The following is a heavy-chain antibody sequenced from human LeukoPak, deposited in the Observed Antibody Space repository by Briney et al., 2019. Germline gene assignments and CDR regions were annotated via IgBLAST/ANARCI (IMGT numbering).Heavy chain of an antibody. CDR2: IWYDGSNK. D-gene: IGHD3-22*01. CDR1: GFTFSSYG. J-gene: IGHJ3*02. CDR3: ARDTGAFHYDSSGYYPDAFDI. Sequence: GGSLRLSCAASGFTFSSYGMHWVRQAPGKGLEWVAVIWYDGSNKYYADSVKGRFTISRDNSKNTLYLQMNSLRAEDTAVYYCARDTGAFHYDSSGYYPDAFDIWGQGTMVTVSS. V-gene: IGHV3-33*01.